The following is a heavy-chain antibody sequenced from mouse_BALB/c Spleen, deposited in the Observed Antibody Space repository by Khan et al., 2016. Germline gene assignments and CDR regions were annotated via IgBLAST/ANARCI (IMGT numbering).Heavy chain of an antibody. J-gene: IGHJ2*01. D-gene: IGHD1-1*01. CDR2: ISNDGSN. CDR3: ARWDFGSRRYYFDY. V-gene: IGHV3-6*02. Sequence: EVQLQESGPGLVKPSQSLSLTCSVTGYSITSGYYWNWIRQFPGNNLEWMGYISNDGSNNYNPSLKNRFSITRDTSRNQFFLKLNSVTTEDTATYYCARWDFGSRRYYFDYWGQGTTLTVSS. CDR1: GYSITSGYY.